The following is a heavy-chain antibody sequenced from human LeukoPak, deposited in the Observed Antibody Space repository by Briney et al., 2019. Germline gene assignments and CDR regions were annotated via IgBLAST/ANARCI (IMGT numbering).Heavy chain of an antibody. D-gene: IGHD2-8*01. Sequence: GGSLRLSCAASGFTFSSYSMNWVRQAPGKGLEWVSSISSSSYIYYADSVKGRFTISRDNAKNSVYLQMNSLRVEDMAFYYCAKDINFRVMGGIHIWGQGTMVTVSS. CDR1: GFTFSSYS. J-gene: IGHJ3*02. CDR3: AKDINFRVMGGIHI. CDR2: ISSSSYI. V-gene: IGHV3-21*04.